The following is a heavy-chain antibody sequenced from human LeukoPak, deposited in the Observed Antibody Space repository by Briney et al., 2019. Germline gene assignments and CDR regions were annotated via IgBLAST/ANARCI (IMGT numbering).Heavy chain of an antibody. V-gene: IGHV4-34*01. CDR3: AGGPRIFGVVTHLRYMDV. CDR2: INHSGSA. J-gene: IGHJ6*03. CDR1: GGSFSGYY. Sequence: SETLSLTCAVYGGSFSGYYWSWIRQPPGKGLEWIGEINHSGSANYNPSLKSRVTISVDTSKNQFSLKLSSVTAADTAVYYCAGGPRIFGVVTHLRYMDVWGKGTTVTVSS. D-gene: IGHD3-3*02.